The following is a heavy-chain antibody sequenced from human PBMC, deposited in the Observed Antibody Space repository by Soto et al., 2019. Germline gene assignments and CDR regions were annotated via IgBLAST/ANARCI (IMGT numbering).Heavy chain of an antibody. Sequence: QVQLVESGGGVVQPGRSLRLSCAASGFTFSSYGMHWVRQAPRKGLEWVAVISYDGSNKYYADSVKGRFTISRDNSKNTLYLQMNSLRAAVTAVYYCAKDRVRQWLTHWGQGTLVNVSS. J-gene: IGHJ4*02. V-gene: IGHV3-30*18. CDR1: GFTFSSYG. CDR2: ISYDGSNK. D-gene: IGHD6-19*01. CDR3: AKDRVRQWLTH.